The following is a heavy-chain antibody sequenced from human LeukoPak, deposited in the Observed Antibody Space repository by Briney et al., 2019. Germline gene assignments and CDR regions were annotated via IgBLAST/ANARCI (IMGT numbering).Heavy chain of an antibody. CDR1: GFNFGDYY. J-gene: IGHJ4*02. D-gene: IGHD3-22*01. Sequence: GGSLRLSCEASGFNFGDYYMSWIRQAPGKGLEWLSYISTSSNTIYYAESVKGRFTISRDNAKNSLYLQMNSLRAEDTAVYYCAKDEVYDSSGYYVGYYYFDYWGQGTLVTVSS. V-gene: IGHV3-11*04. CDR3: AKDEVYDSSGYYVGYYYFDY. CDR2: ISTSSNTI.